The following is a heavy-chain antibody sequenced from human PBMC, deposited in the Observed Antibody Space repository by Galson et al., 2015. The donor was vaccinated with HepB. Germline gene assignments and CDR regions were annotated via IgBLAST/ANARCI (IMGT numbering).Heavy chain of an antibody. V-gene: IGHV3-30*18. CDR1: GFTFSSYG. D-gene: IGHD6-19*01. J-gene: IGHJ4*02. Sequence: SLRLSCAASGFTFSSYGMHWVRQAPGKGLEWVAVISYDGSNKYYADSVKGRFTISRDNSKNTLYLQMNSLRAEDTAVYYCANTHGDSSGWSYYFDYWGQGTLVTVSS. CDR3: ANTHGDSSGWSYYFDY. CDR2: ISYDGSNK.